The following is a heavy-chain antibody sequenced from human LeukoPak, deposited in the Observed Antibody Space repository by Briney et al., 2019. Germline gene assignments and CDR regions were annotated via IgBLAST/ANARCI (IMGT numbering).Heavy chain of an antibody. J-gene: IGHJ4*02. CDR2: IKQDGSEK. CDR3: ARAGDS. V-gene: IGHV3-7*01. Sequence: GGSLRLSCAASGFTFSNYWMNWVRQAPGKGLEWVANIKQDGSEKYYVDSVKGRFTIPRDNAENSLYLQMNSLRTEDTAVYYCARAGDSWGQGTLVTVSS. CDR1: GFTFSNYW.